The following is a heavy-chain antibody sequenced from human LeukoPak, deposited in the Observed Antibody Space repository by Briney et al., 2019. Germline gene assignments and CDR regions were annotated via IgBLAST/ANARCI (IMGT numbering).Heavy chain of an antibody. CDR2: ISGSGGST. D-gene: IGHD2-2*01. V-gene: IGHV3-23*01. J-gene: IGHJ4*02. CDR1: GFTFSSYG. Sequence: QPGGSLRLSCAASGFTFSSYGMSWVRQAPGKGLEWVSAISGSGGSTYYADSVKGRFTISRDNSKNTLYLQMNSLRAEDTAVYYCAKVIYYCSSTSCYGFDYWGQGTLVTVSS. CDR3: AKVIYYCSSTSCYGFDY.